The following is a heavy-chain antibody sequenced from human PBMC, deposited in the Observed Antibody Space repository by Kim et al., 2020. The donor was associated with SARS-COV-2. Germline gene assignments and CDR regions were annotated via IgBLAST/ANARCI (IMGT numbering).Heavy chain of an antibody. V-gene: IGHV4-34*01. CDR3: ARELGYYYGAGRMGSFDY. Sequence: KSRVTISVDASKDQFSLKLSSVTAADTAVYYCARELGYYYGAGRMGSFDYWGQGTLVTVSS. J-gene: IGHJ4*02. D-gene: IGHD3-10*01.